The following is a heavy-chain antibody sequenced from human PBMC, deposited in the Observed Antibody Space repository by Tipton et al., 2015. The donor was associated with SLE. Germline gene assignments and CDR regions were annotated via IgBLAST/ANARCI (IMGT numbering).Heavy chain of an antibody. D-gene: IGHD7-27*01. V-gene: IGHV3-23*01. CDR1: GFTFSSYA. CDR3: ARDRTGDQYFDY. J-gene: IGHJ4*02. Sequence: SLRLSCAASGFTFSSYAMSWVRQAPGKGLEWVSAISGSGGSTYYADSVRGRFSIFRDNSKNTLYLQMNSLRAEDTAVYYCARDRTGDQYFDYWGQGSLVTVSS. CDR2: ISGSGGST.